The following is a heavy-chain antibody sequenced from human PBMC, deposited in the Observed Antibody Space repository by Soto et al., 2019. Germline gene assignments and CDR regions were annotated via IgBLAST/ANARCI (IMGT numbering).Heavy chain of an antibody. J-gene: IGHJ4*02. CDR2: ISAYNGNT. V-gene: IGHV1-18*01. CDR3: ARDPTITGTNHSDY. Sequence: ASVKVSCKASGYTFTSYGISWVRQAPGQGLEWMGWISAYNGNTNYAQKLQGRVTMTTDTSTSTAYMELRSLRSDDTAVYYCARDPTITGTNHSDYWGQGTLVTVSS. CDR1: GYTFTSYG. D-gene: IGHD1-7*01.